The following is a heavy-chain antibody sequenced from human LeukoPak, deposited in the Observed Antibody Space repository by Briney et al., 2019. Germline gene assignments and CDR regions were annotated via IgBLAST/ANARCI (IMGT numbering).Heavy chain of an antibody. CDR1: GFTFSSYA. Sequence: GGSLRLSCAASGFTFSSYAMSWVRQAPGKGLEWVAGISAGGGSTYYADSVKGRFTISRDNSKNMLYLQWNSLRAEDTAVYYCAKGDPPTYYDILTGQDYWGQGTLVTVSS. CDR2: ISAGGGST. J-gene: IGHJ4*02. D-gene: IGHD3-9*01. CDR3: AKGDPPTYYDILTGQDY. V-gene: IGHV3-23*01.